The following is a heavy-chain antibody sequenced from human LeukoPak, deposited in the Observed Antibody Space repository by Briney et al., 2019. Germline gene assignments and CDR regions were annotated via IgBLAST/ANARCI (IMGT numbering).Heavy chain of an antibody. CDR2: FDPEDGET. CDR3: ARGTDGENLDY. D-gene: IGHD4-17*01. CDR1: GYTLTELS. Sequence: GASVKVSCKVSGYTLTELSMHWVRQAPGKGLEWMGGFDPEDGETFYAQEFQGRVTITRDTSASTAYMELSSLRSEDMAVYYCARGTDGENLDYWGQGTLVTVSS. V-gene: IGHV1-24*01. J-gene: IGHJ4*02.